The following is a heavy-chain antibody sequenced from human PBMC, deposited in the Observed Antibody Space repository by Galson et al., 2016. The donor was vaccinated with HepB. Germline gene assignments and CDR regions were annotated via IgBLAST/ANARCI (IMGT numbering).Heavy chain of an antibody. CDR2: FYYTGSA. J-gene: IGHJ3*02. V-gene: IGHV4-59*03. D-gene: IGHD3-10*01. Sequence: SETLSLTCTVPGDSIRSYYWSWIRQPPGKGLEWIRYFYYTGSAKCNPSLKSRVTMSVDTSKNQFSLKLSSVTAADTAVYYCATLGSGAYYRRDGFDIWGQGTTVTVS. CDR3: ATLGSGAYYRRDGFDI. CDR1: GDSIRSYY.